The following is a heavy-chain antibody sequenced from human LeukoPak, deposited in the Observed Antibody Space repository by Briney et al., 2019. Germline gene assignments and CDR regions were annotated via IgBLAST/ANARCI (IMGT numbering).Heavy chain of an antibody. V-gene: IGHV4-39*07. Sequence: SETLSLTCTVSGGSISSSSYYWGWLRQPPGKGLEWTGSIYYSGSTYYNPSLKSRVTISVDTSKNQFSLKLSSVTAADTAVYYCARGRKYYDSSGYYSGDAFDIWGQGTMVTVSS. D-gene: IGHD3-22*01. CDR1: GGSISSSSYY. J-gene: IGHJ3*02. CDR2: IYYSGST. CDR3: ARGRKYYDSSGYYSGDAFDI.